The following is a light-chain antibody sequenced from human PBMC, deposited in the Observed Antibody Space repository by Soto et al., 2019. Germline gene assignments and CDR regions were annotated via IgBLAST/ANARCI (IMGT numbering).Light chain of an antibody. CDR3: QSWGTGIPV. CDR1: SGHSSYA. Sequence: QLVLTQSPSASASRGASVKLTCTLSSGHSSYAIAWHQQQPEKGPRYLMKVNSDGSHSKGDGIPDRFSGSSSGAERYLSISSLQPEDEADYYCQSWGTGIPVFGGGTKLPVL. J-gene: IGLJ2*01. CDR2: VNSDGSH. V-gene: IGLV4-69*01.